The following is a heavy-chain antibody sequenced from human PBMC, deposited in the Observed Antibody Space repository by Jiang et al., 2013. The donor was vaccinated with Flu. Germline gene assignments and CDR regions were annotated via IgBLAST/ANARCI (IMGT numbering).Heavy chain of an antibody. Sequence: GLVKPSETLSLTCAVYGGSFSGYYWSWIRQPPGKGLEWIGEINHSGSTNYNPSLKSRVTISVDTSKNQFSLKLSSVTAADTAVYYCRYAVVVVAATPDFDYWGQGTLVTVSS. CDR3: RYAVVVVAATPDFDY. D-gene: IGHD2-15*01. CDR1: GGSFSGYY. V-gene: IGHV4-34*01. J-gene: IGHJ4*02. CDR2: INHSGST.